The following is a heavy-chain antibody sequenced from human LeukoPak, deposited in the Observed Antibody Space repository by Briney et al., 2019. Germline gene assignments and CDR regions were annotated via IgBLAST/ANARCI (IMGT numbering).Heavy chain of an antibody. V-gene: IGHV6-1*01. Sequence: SQTLSLTCAISGDSVSSNSAAWNWIRQSPSSGLEWLGRTYYRSKWNNDYAVSVKSRITINPDTSKNQLSLQLNSVTPEDTAVYYCARGTMIVVVKEDYWGQGTLVTVSS. CDR2: TYYRSKWNN. J-gene: IGHJ4*02. CDR3: ARGTMIVVVKEDY. CDR1: GDSVSSNSAA. D-gene: IGHD3-22*01.